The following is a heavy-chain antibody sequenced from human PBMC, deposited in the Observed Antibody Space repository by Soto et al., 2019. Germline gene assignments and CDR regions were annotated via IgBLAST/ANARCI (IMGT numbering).Heavy chain of an antibody. CDR3: ARSLMTTVVTPHH. CDR1: GFTFSSYA. CDR2: ISYDGSNK. Sequence: QVQLVESGGGVVQPGRSLRLSCAASGFTFSSYAMHWVRQAPGKGLEWVAVISYDGSNKYYADSVKGRFTISRDNSKNTLYLQMTSLRAEDTAVYYGARSLMTTVVTPHHWGQGTLLTVAS. J-gene: IGHJ1*01. V-gene: IGHV3-30-3*01. D-gene: IGHD4-17*01.